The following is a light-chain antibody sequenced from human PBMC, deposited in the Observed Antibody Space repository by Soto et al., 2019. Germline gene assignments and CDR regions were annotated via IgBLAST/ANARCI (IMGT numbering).Light chain of an antibody. CDR1: QSVSSN. J-gene: IGKJ4*01. CDR3: QQYNNGPT. Sequence: EIVMTQSPATLSVSPGERVTLSCTASQSVSSNLAWYQQKPGQAPRLLIYGASTRATGIPARFSGSGSGTDVTLTISSLQSEDFGVYYCQQYNNGPTFGGGTKVESK. V-gene: IGKV3-15*01. CDR2: GAS.